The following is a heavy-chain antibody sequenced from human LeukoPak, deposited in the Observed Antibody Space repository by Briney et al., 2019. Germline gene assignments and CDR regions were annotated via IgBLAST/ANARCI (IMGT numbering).Heavy chain of an antibody. CDR1: GYTFTRYD. V-gene: IGHV1-8*01. J-gene: IGHJ3*02. Sequence: GDSVKVSCKAPGYTFTRYDINWVRQATGQGLEWMGWMNPNSGNTGYAQKFQGRVTMTRNTSISTAYMELSSLRSEDTAVYYCARGSYCSSTSCYAPDDAFDIWGEGTMVTVSS. CDR3: ARGSYCSSTSCYAPDDAFDI. D-gene: IGHD2-2*01. CDR2: MNPNSGNT.